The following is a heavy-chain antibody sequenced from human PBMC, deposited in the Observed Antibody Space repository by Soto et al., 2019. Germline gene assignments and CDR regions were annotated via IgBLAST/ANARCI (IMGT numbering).Heavy chain of an antibody. CDR1: GFTFSSYA. V-gene: IGHV3-23*01. D-gene: IGHD3-9*01. CDR3: AKESLYYDILTGYYTPFFFDY. J-gene: IGHJ4*02. CDR2: ISGSGGST. Sequence: GGSLRLSCAASGFTFSSYAMSWVRQAPGKGLEWVSAISGSGGSTYYADSVKGRFTISRDNSKNTLYLQMNSLRAEDTAVYYCAKESLYYDILTGYYTPFFFDYWGQGTLVTVSS.